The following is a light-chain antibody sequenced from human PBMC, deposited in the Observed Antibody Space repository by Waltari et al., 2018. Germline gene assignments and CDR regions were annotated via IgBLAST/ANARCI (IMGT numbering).Light chain of an antibody. J-gene: IGLJ2*01. CDR3: SSYVDSNVL. Sequence: QSALTQPPSASGSPGQSVTISCTGTSGDIGAYNSVSWYQQHPGRAPKLMIYEVTKRPSGVPDLFSGSRSGNTASLTFSGLQTEDEADYFCSSYVDSNVLFGGGTKLTVL. CDR1: SGDIGAYNS. V-gene: IGLV2-8*01. CDR2: EVT.